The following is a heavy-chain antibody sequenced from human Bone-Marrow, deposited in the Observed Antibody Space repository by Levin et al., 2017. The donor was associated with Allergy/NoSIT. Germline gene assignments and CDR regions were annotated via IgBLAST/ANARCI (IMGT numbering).Heavy chain of an antibody. CDR2: VIPIFDTT. CDR3: AGGYFESGSFSFYHYYYMDV. V-gene: IGHV1-69*06. Sequence: GASVKVSCKASGGSFSSYAVSWVRQAPGQGLEWMGGVIPIFDTTNYAQKFKGRVTITADKTTSTVYMELRSLRPDDTAVYYCAGGYFESGSFSFYHYYYMDVWGKGTTVTVSS. CDR1: GGSFSSYA. J-gene: IGHJ6*03. D-gene: IGHD3-22*01.